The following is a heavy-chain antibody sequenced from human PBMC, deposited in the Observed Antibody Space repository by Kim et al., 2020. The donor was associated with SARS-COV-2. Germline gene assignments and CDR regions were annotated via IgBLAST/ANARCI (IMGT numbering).Heavy chain of an antibody. J-gene: IGHJ6*01. D-gene: IGHD3-10*01. CDR1: GFTFSNAC. Sequence: GGSLRLSCAASGFTFSNACMSWVRQAPGKGLEWVAGTRSKTDGGTTAYAAPVKGRFTISRDDSKNTLYLQRNSLKTTATAVYYCTTGPSEALGAYYYYYG. CDR2: TRSKTDGGTT. CDR3: TTGPSEALGAYYYYYG. V-gene: IGHV3-15*01.